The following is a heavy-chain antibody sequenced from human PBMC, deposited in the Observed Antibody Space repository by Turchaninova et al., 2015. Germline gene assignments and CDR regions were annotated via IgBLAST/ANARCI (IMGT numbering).Heavy chain of an antibody. CDR2: INHSGST. CDR1: GGSFSGYH. Sequence: QVQLQQWGAGLLKPSETLSLTRAVYGGSFSGYHCGWIRQPPGKGLEWIGEINHSGSTNYNPSLKSRVTISVDTSKNQFSLKLSSVTAADTAVYYCARRPYGAFDIWGQGTMVTVSS. J-gene: IGHJ3*02. D-gene: IGHD2-8*01. CDR3: ARRPYGAFDI. V-gene: IGHV4-34*01.